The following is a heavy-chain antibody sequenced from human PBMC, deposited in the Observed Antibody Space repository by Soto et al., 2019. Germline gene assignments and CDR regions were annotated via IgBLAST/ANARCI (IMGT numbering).Heavy chain of an antibody. CDR1: GGSISSYY. CDR2: IYYSGST. Sequence: ASETLSLTCTVSGGSISSYYWSWIRQPPGKGLEWIGYIYYSGSTNYNPSLKSRVTISVDTSKNQFSLKLSSVTAADTAVYYCARGGEYIWGSYRSTDDAFDIWGQGTMVTVSS. V-gene: IGHV4-59*01. CDR3: ARGGEYIWGSYRSTDDAFDI. D-gene: IGHD3-16*02. J-gene: IGHJ3*02.